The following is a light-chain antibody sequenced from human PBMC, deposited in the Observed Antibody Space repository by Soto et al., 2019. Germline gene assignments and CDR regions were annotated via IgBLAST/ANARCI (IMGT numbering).Light chain of an antibody. CDR1: SSDVGGYNY. Sequence: QSVLTQPASVSRSPGQSITISCTGTSSDVGGYNYVSWYQHHPGKAPRLMIYASSNRPSGVSHRFSGSRSGNTASLTISGLQAEDEADYYCSSYTSGSTLYVFGTGTKVTVL. V-gene: IGLV2-14*01. CDR3: SSYTSGSTLYV. J-gene: IGLJ1*01. CDR2: ASS.